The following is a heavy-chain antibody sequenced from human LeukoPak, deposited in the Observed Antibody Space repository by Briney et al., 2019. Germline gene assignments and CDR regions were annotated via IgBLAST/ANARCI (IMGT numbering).Heavy chain of an antibody. V-gene: IGHV3-20*04. CDR1: GFTFDDYS. J-gene: IGHJ5*02. CDR3: ARENYDFWTGYYTGGRWFDP. CDR2: LNWLGEDI. D-gene: IGHD3-3*01. Sequence: GGSLRLSCAASGFTFDDYSMSWIRQAAGKGPEWVSRLNWLGEDIGYAESVKGRFTISRDNAKNSLFLQMDSLRVDDTAVYYCARENYDFWTGYYTGGRWFDPWGQGTLVTVSS.